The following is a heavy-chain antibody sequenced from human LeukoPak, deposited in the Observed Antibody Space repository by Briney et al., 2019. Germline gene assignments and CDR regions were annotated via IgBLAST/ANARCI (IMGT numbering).Heavy chain of an antibody. Sequence: ASVKVSCKASGYTFTSYYIHWVRQAPGQGLEWMGVINPNGGSTNYAQEFHDRITMTRDTSTSTVYMELSSLRSEDTAVYYCASWAGGPTVTYFDYWGQGTLVTVSS. CDR3: ASWAGGPTVTYFDY. CDR1: GYTFTSYY. D-gene: IGHD4-11*01. CDR2: INPNGGST. V-gene: IGHV1-46*01. J-gene: IGHJ4*02.